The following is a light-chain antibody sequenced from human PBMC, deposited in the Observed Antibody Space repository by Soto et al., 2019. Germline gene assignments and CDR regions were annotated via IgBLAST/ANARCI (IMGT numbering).Light chain of an antibody. CDR3: QSYDSSLSGYV. CDR2: ANN. Sequence: VLTQPPSVSGAPGQRVTISCTGRSSNIGAGYDVHWYQQLPGTAPKLLIYANNYRPSGVPDRFSGSKSGTSASLAITGLQAEDEADYYCQSYDSSLSGYVFGTGTKVTVL. CDR1: SSNIGAGYD. V-gene: IGLV1-40*01. J-gene: IGLJ1*01.